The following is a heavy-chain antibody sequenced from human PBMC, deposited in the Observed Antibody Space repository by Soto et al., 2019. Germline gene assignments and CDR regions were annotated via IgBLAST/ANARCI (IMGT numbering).Heavy chain of an antibody. CDR1: GFTFSSYG. CDR2: ISYDGSNK. J-gene: IGHJ3*02. CDR3: AKFYPAITMIVVVPSPAFDI. Sequence: PGGSLRLSCAASGFTFSSYGMHWVRQAPGKGLEWVAVISYDGSNKYYADSVKGRFTISRDNSKNTLYLQMNSLRAEDTAVYYCAKFYPAITMIVVVPSPAFDIWGQGTMVTVSS. D-gene: IGHD3-22*01. V-gene: IGHV3-30*18.